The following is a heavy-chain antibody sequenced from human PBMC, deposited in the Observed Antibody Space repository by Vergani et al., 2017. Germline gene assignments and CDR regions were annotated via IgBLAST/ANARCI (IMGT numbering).Heavy chain of an antibody. CDR2: VISKKDGGRA. CDR1: GLNFNDAW. J-gene: IGHJ4*02. CDR3: TRDRLDDSYAYFDY. D-gene: IGHD3-16*01. Sequence: EVQLVESGGGLLKPGDHVRLSCAVSGLNFNDAWMTWVRQAPGKGLEWLGRVISKKDGGRADYSPHVKGTITISRDDSKSIAYLQMSSLKAEDTAVYYCTRDRLDDSYAYFDYWGQGTLVTVSP. V-gene: IGHV3-15*01.